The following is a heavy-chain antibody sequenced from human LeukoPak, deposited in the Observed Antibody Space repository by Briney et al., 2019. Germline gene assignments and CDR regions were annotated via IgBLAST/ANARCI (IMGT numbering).Heavy chain of an antibody. CDR1: GYMFTSYD. V-gene: IGHV1-8*01. CDR2: MNPNSGNT. Sequence: ASVKVSCKTSGYMFTSYDINWVRQATGQGLEWMGWMNPNSGNTGYAQKFQGRVTMTRNTSISTAYMELSSLRSEDTAVYYCARRVDTAMRNYYGMDVWGQGTTVTVSS. J-gene: IGHJ6*02. CDR3: ARRVDTAMRNYYGMDV. D-gene: IGHD5-18*01.